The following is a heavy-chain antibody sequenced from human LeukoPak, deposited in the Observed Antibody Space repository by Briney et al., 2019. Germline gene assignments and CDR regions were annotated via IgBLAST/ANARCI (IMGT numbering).Heavy chain of an antibody. V-gene: IGHV4-31*03. CDR2: IYYSGST. CDR3: ARDSGSYRSRFDY. Sequence: PSETLSLTCTVSGGSISSGGYYWSWIRQHPGKGLEWIGYIYYSGSTYYNPSLKSRVTISVDTSKNQFSLKLSSVTAADTAVYYCARDSGSYRSRFDYWGQGTLVTVSS. D-gene: IGHD1-26*01. CDR1: GGSISSGGYY. J-gene: IGHJ4*02.